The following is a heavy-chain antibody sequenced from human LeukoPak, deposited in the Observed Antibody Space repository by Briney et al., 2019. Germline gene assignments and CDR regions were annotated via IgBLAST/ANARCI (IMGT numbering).Heavy chain of an antibody. D-gene: IGHD2-2*01. V-gene: IGHV1-2*04. Sequence: GASVKVSCKASGYTFTGYYMHWVRHAPGQGLEWMGLINLNSGGTNYAQKFQGWVTMTRDTSISTDYMELSRLRSDDTAVYYCARGADCSSTSCYDDGMDVWGKGTTVTVSS. CDR3: ARGADCSSTSCYDDGMDV. J-gene: IGHJ6*04. CDR2: INLNSGGT. CDR1: GYTFTGYY.